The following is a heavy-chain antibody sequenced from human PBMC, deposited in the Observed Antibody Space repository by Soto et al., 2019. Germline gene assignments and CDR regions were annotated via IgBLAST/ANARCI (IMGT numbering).Heavy chain of an antibody. CDR1: GXTISSYA. CDR3: AKGPPLPVTAILGFFDY. J-gene: IGHJ4*02. CDR2: IIGSGGST. Sequence: GSLRLSGAASGXTISSYAMSWVRQAPGKGLELVSAIIGSGGSTYYADSVKGRFTISRDNSKNTLYRQMNSLRAEETAVYYRAKGPPLPVTAILGFFDYWGQGTLVTV. V-gene: IGHV3-23*01. D-gene: IGHD2-2*02.